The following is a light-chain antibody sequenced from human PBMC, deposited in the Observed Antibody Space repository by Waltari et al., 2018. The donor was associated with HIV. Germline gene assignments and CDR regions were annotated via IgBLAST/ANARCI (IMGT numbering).Light chain of an antibody. V-gene: IGKV3-20*01. CDR1: QRVSSSY. CDR2: GAS. CDR3: QQYAGSPPLT. J-gene: IGKJ4*01. Sequence: ELVLTQSPGTLPLSPGERATLSCRASQRVSSSYLAWYQQKPGQAPRLLIYGASSRASGIPDRFSGSGSGTDFTLTISRLEPEDFAVYYCQQYAGSPPLTFGGGTKVESK.